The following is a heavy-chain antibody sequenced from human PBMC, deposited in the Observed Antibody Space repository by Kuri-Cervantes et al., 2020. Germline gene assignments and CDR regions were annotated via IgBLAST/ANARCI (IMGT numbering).Heavy chain of an antibody. CDR2: FDPEDGET. CDR3: ATDSAPFHSDAFDI. CDR1: GYTLTELS. Sequence: ASVKVSCKVSGYTLTELSMHWVRQAPGKGLEWMGGFDPEDGETIYAQKFQGRVTMTEDTSTDTAYMELSSLRSEDTAVYYCATDSAPFHSDAFDIWGQGTMVTVSS. V-gene: IGHV1-24*01. J-gene: IGHJ3*02.